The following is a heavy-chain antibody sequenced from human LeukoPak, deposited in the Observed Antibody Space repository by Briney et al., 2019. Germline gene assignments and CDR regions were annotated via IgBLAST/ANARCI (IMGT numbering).Heavy chain of an antibody. CDR2: ISYDGSNK. Sequence: GGSLRLSCAASGFTFSSYAMHWVRQAPGKGLEWVAVISYDGSNKYYADSVKGRFTISRDNSKNTLYLQMNSLRAEDTAVYYRASTRPGAYYFDYWGQGTLVTVSS. V-gene: IGHV3-30-3*01. J-gene: IGHJ4*02. CDR1: GFTFSSYA. D-gene: IGHD3-10*01. CDR3: ASTRPGAYYFDY.